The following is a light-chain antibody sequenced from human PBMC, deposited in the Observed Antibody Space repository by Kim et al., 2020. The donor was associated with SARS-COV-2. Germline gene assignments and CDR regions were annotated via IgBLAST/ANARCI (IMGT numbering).Light chain of an antibody. Sequence: VSPGQTASITCAGDKLGDKYACWYQQKPGQSPVLVIYQDSKRPSGIPERFSGSNSGNTATLTISGTQAMDEADYYCQAWDSSTAVFGTGTKVTVL. V-gene: IGLV3-1*01. CDR2: QDS. CDR1: KLGDKY. CDR3: QAWDSSTAV. J-gene: IGLJ1*01.